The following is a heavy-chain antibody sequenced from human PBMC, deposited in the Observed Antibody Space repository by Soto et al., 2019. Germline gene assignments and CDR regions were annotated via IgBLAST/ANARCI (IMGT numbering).Heavy chain of an antibody. Sequence: QVQLVESGGGVVQSGRSLRLSCAASGFTFSLYGMHWVRQARGKGLEWVAVTSYDGSNKYYADSVKGRFTISRDNSKNTLYLQMNSLRVEDTAVYYCAKDSGYSGYDVYDYYYGMDVWGQGTTVTVSS. CDR3: AKDSGYSGYDVYDYYYGMDV. CDR2: TSYDGSNK. CDR1: GFTFSLYG. V-gene: IGHV3-30*18. D-gene: IGHD5-12*01. J-gene: IGHJ6*02.